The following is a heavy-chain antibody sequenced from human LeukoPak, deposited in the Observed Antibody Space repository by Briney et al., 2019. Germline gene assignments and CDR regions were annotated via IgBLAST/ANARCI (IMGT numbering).Heavy chain of an antibody. D-gene: IGHD6-19*01. CDR3: TAHRLVFDY. J-gene: IGHJ4*02. Sequence: GGSLRLSCTASGCTFSNTWRSWVRQAPGKGPEWVGHIKSKPDSGTTEYAAPVKGRFTISTDDSKNTLHLQMSSLKTEATAVYYCTAHRLVFDYWGQGTLVSVSS. V-gene: IGHV3-15*01. CDR2: IKSKPDSGTT. CDR1: GCTFSNTW.